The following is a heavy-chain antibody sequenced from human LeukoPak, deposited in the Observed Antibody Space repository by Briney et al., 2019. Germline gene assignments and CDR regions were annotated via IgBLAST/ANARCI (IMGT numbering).Heavy chain of an antibody. Sequence: GASVKVSCKASGYTFTSYDINWVRQATGQGLEWMGRMNPNSGNTGYAQKFQGRVTITRNTSISTAYMELSSLRSEDTAVYYCAHLGVGADGAFDIRGQGTMVTVSS. J-gene: IGHJ3*02. V-gene: IGHV1-8*03. CDR2: MNPNSGNT. D-gene: IGHD1-26*01. CDR3: AHLGVGADGAFDI. CDR1: GYTFTSYD.